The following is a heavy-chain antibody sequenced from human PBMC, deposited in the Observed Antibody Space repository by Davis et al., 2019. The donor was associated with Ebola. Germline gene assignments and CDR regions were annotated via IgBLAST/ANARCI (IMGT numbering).Heavy chain of an antibody. CDR2: IIPIFGTA. D-gene: IGHD5-24*01. J-gene: IGHJ4*01. CDR3: ARDRADGYNTYFDY. CDR1: GGTFSSYA. Sequence: SVKVSCKASGGTFSSYAISWVRQAPGQGLEWMGGIIPIFGTANYAQKFQGRVTITADESTSTAYMELSSLRSEDTAVYYCARDRADGYNTYFDYWGQGTLVTVSS. V-gene: IGHV1-69*13.